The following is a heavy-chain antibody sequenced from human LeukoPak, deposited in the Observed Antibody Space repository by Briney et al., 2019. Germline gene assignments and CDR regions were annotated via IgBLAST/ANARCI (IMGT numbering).Heavy chain of an antibody. V-gene: IGHV3-30-3*01. Sequence: PGGSLRLSCAASGFTFSSYAMHWVRQAPGKGLEWVAVISYDGSNKYYADSVKGRFTISRDNSKNTLYLQMNSLRAEDTAVYYCAREGMTRAFDIWGQGTMVTVSS. CDR3: AREGMTRAFDI. CDR1: GFTFSSYA. CDR2: ISYDGSNK. D-gene: IGHD2-2*01. J-gene: IGHJ3*02.